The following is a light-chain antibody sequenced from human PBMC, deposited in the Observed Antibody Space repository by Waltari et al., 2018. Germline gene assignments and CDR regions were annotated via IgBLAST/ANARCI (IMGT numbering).Light chain of an antibody. CDR3: QQLHSYPVT. CDR2: DAS. CDR1: QAISSA. V-gene: IGKV1-13*02. J-gene: IGKJ4*01. Sequence: AVQLTQSPSSLSASVGDIVTIPCRASQAISSALAWYQQKPGKAPNLLIYDASNLESGVPSRFSGSGSGTHFTLTISSLQPADFATYYCQQLHSYPVTFGGGTKVEIK.